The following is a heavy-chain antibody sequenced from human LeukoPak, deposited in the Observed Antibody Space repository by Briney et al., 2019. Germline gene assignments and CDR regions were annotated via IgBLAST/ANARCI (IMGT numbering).Heavy chain of an antibody. CDR3: ARGYCSGFGCRGGLNWFDP. V-gene: IGHV1-2*02. D-gene: IGHD2-15*01. Sequence: ASVKVSCKASGYTFTAYYMHWVRQAPGQGLEWMGWINPNSGDTNYAQKFQGRVTMTRDTSISTDYMELSSLRSDDTAVYYCARGYCSGFGCRGGLNWFDPWGQGTLITVSS. J-gene: IGHJ5*02. CDR1: GYTFTAYY. CDR2: INPNSGDT.